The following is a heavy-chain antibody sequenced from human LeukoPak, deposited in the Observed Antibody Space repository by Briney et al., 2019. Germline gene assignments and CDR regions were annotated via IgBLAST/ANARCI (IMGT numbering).Heavy chain of an antibody. Sequence: GGSLRLSCAASGFTFRSYAMSWVRQAPGKGLEWVSAISGSGGSTYYADSVKGRFTISRDNSKNTLYLQMNSLRAEDTAVYYCAKDLYYDFWSGLGYWGQGTLVTVSS. V-gene: IGHV3-23*01. J-gene: IGHJ4*02. D-gene: IGHD3-3*01. CDR2: ISGSGGST. CDR3: AKDLYYDFWSGLGY. CDR1: GFTFRSYA.